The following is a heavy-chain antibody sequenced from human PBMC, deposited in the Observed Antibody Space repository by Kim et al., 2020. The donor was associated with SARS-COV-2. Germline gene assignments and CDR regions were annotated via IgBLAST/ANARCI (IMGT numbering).Heavy chain of an antibody. CDR3: ARGGFSAGFDI. Sequence: TSSADCVKGRFTISRDNAKNTLYLQMNSLRDEDTAVYCCARGGFSAGFDIWGQGTMVTVSS. CDR2: T. V-gene: IGHV3-74*01. J-gene: IGHJ3*02. D-gene: IGHD3-10*01.